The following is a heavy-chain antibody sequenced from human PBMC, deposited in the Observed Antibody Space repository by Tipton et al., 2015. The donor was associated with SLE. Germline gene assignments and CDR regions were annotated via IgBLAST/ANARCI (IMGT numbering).Heavy chain of an antibody. Sequence: TLSLTCAVYGGSFSGYYWSWIRQPPGKGLEWIGGINHRGSTNYNHSLRSRFTIPLDTSKNQFSLKLSSVTPADTGVIYCARAPYRNAWYGAFEIWGQGTAVTVSS. D-gene: IGHD6-19*01. J-gene: IGHJ3*02. CDR3: ARAPYRNAWYGAFEI. CDR2: INHRGST. CDR1: GGSFSGYY. V-gene: IGHV4-34*01.